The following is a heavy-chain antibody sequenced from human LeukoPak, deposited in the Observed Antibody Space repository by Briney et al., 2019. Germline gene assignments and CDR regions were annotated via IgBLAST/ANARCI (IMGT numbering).Heavy chain of an antibody. CDR2: ISVSGAT. Sequence: GGSLRVSCIASDFTFRTYPISWIRQAPGKGLGWVSAISVSGATFYADSVKGRFTISRDNSRNTLYIQMNNLRVEDTATYYCAKDFVPRNGVFDAFDIWGQGTRVTVSS. V-gene: IGHV3-23*01. J-gene: IGHJ3*02. CDR3: AKDFVPRNGVFDAFDI. D-gene: IGHD3-10*01. CDR1: DFTFRTYP.